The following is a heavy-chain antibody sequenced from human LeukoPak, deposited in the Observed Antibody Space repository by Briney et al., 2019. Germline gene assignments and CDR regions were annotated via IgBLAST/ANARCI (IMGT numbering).Heavy chain of an antibody. J-gene: IGHJ6*02. Sequence: GGSLRLSCAASGFTFSSYSMNWVRQAPGKGLEWVSSISSSSSYIYYADSVKGRFTISRDNAKNSLYLQMNSLRAEDTAVYYCARDSPPYYDSSGYFHLDVWDQGTTVTVSS. CDR2: ISSSSSYI. V-gene: IGHV3-21*01. CDR3: ARDSPPYYDSSGYFHLDV. D-gene: IGHD3-22*01. CDR1: GFTFSSYS.